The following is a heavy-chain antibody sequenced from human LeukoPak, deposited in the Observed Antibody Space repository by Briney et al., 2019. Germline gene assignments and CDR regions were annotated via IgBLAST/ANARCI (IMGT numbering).Heavy chain of an antibody. D-gene: IGHD2-21*02. J-gene: IGHJ3*02. CDR2: IYYSGST. Sequence: SETLSLTCTVSGGSISHYYWRWIRQPPGKGLEWIGYIYYSGSTNYSPSLRSRVTISVDTSKNKFSLKLSSVTAADTAVYYCAREPIVVGTAAFDIWGQGTMVTVSS. CDR1: GGSISHYY. V-gene: IGHV4-59*01. CDR3: AREPIVVGTAAFDI.